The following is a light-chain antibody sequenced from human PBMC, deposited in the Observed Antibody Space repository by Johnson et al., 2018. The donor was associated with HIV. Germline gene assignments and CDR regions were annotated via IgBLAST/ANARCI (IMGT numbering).Light chain of an antibody. CDR2: ENN. J-gene: IGLJ1*01. V-gene: IGLV1-51*02. CDR1: SSNIGNNY. CDR3: GTWDSSLSAEV. Sequence: QSVLTQPPSVSAAPGQKVTISCSGSSSNIGNNYVSWYQQLPGTAPKLLIYENNKRPSGIPDRFSGSKSGTSATLGLTGLPTGDEADYYCGTWDSSLSAEVFGTGTKVTVL.